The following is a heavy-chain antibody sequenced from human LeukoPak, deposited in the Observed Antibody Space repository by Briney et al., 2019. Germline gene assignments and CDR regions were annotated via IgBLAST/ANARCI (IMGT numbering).Heavy chain of an antibody. J-gene: IGHJ4*02. CDR1: GGSTSSSSYY. CDR3: ASFYSSSWYGAIPQNDY. Sequence: SETLSLTCTVSGGSTSSSSYYCGWIRQPPGKGLEWIGSFYYSGSTYYNPSLKSRVTISVDTSKNQFSLKLSSVTAADTAVYYCASFYSSSWYGAIPQNDYWGQGTLVTVSS. V-gene: IGHV4-39*01. CDR2: FYYSGST. D-gene: IGHD6-13*01.